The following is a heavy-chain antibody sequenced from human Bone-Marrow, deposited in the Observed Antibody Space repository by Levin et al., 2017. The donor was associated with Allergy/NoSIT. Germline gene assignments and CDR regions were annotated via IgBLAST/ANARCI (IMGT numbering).Heavy chain of an antibody. J-gene: IGHJ5*01. CDR1: GGSVSRSNW. CDR3: AGGNGWYVS. Sequence: SETLSLTCAVSGGSVSRSNWWSWVRQPPGKGLEWIGEAYHTGSTKYNPSLNSRVTISVDKSTNQFSLRLTSVTAADTAVYYCAGGNGWYVSWGQGTLVIVSS. V-gene: IGHV4-4*02. D-gene: IGHD2-8*01. CDR2: AYHTGST.